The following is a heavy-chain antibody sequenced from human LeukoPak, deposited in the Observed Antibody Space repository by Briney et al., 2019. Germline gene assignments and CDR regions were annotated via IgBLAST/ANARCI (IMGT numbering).Heavy chain of an antibody. J-gene: IGHJ4*02. CDR3: ARDRIAAAGPPLDY. CDR2: IYHSGST. D-gene: IGHD6-13*01. Sequence: SGTLSLTYAVSGGSISSSNWWSWVRQPPGKGLEWIGEIYHSGSTNYNPSLKSRVTISVDKSKNQFSLKLSSVTAADTAVYYCARDRIAAAGPPLDYWGQGTLVTVSS. CDR1: GGSISSSNW. V-gene: IGHV4-4*02.